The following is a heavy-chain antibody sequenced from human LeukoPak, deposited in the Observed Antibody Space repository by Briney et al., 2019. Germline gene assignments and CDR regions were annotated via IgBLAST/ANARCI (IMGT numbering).Heavy chain of an antibody. D-gene: IGHD2-2*01. Sequence: SETLSLTCTVSGGSISIYYWSWIRQPPGKGLEWIGYIYYSGSTNYNPSLKSRVTISVDTSKNQFSLKLGSVTAADTAVYYCAGAYHPATYYYYYGMDVWGQGTTVTVSS. V-gene: IGHV4-59*01. CDR2: IYYSGST. CDR1: GGSISIYY. CDR3: AGAYHPATYYYYYGMDV. J-gene: IGHJ6*02.